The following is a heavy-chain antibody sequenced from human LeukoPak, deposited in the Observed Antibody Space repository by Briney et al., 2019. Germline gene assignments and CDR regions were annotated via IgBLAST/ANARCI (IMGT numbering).Heavy chain of an antibody. CDR3: AREMYTDWFDP. J-gene: IGHJ5*02. Sequence: PSETLSLTCTVSGYSISSGYYWGWIRQPPGKGLEWIGSIYHSGSTYYNPSLNRRGTISVDTSKNQFSLKLSSVTAADTAVYYCAREMYTDWFDPWGQGTLVTVSS. V-gene: IGHV4-38-2*02. CDR1: GYSISSGYY. CDR2: IYHSGST. D-gene: IGHD2-2*02.